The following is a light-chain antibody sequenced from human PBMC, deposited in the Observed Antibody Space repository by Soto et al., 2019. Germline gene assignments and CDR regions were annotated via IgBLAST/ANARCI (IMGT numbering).Light chain of an antibody. CDR1: SSDVGGYNY. J-gene: IGLJ1*01. Sequence: QSALTQPASVSGSPGQSITISCTGTSSDVGGYNYVSWYQQHPGKAPKLMIYEVINRPSGVSNRFSGSTSGNTASLTISGLQSEDEADYYCSSYRRSNTYVFGTGTKVTVL. CDR3: SSYRRSNTYV. CDR2: EVI. V-gene: IGLV2-14*01.